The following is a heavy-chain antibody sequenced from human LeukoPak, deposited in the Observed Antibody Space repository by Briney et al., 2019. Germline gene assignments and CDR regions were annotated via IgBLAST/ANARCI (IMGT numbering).Heavy chain of an antibody. Sequence: RASVKVSCKASGYTFTGYYMHWVRQAPGQGLEWMGWINPNSGGTNYAQKFQGRVTMTRDTSISTAYMELSRLRSDDTAVYYCARDPVTGIADSNGFDYWGQGTLVTVSS. CDR2: INPNSGGT. V-gene: IGHV1-2*02. CDR3: ARDPVTGIADSNGFDY. J-gene: IGHJ4*02. CDR1: GYTFTGYY. D-gene: IGHD6-13*01.